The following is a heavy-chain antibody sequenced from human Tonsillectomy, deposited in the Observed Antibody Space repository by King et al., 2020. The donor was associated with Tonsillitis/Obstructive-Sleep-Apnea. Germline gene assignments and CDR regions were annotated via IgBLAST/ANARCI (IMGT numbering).Heavy chain of an antibody. CDR2: IYYSGST. J-gene: IGHJ5*02. CDR1: GGSISSSSYY. D-gene: IGHD4-17*01. V-gene: IGHV4-39*01. CDR3: ARRPLRGLANYGWFDP. Sequence: QLQESGPGLVKPSETLSLTCTVSGGSISSSSYYWGWIRQPPGKGLEWIGSIYYSGSTYYNPSLKSRVTISVDTSKNQFSLKLSSVTAADTAVYYCARRPLRGLANYGWFDPWGQGTLVTVSS.